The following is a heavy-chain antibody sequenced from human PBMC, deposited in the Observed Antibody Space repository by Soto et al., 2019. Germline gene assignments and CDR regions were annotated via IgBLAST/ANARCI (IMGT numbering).Heavy chain of an antibody. CDR1: GGSISSGGYS. J-gene: IGHJ6*02. CDR3: ARVLAMDYGDYAPGSDYYYYGMDV. CDR2: IYHSGST. D-gene: IGHD4-17*01. Sequence: PSETLSLTCAVSGGSISSGGYSWSWIRQPPGKGLEWIGYIYHSGSTYYNPSLKSRVTISVDRSKNQFSLKLSSVTAADTAVYYCARVLAMDYGDYAPGSDYYYYGMDVWGQGTTVTVS. V-gene: IGHV4-30-2*01.